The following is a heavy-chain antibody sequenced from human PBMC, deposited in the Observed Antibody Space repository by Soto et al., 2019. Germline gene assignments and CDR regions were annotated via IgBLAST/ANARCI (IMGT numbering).Heavy chain of an antibody. CDR2: ISTRNGDT. V-gene: IGHV1-18*01. Sequence: QVHLVQSGAEVKKPGASVKVSCKASGYIFTTYGISWVRQAPGQGLEWMGWISTRNGDTKYTQKFQGRVTMTTDTSTTTAYMELRSLRSDDTAVYYCARDSVTGAGSGYDGFDVWGQGSMVIVSS. CDR1: GYIFTTYG. D-gene: IGHD2-21*02. J-gene: IGHJ3*01. CDR3: ARDSVTGAGSGYDGFDV.